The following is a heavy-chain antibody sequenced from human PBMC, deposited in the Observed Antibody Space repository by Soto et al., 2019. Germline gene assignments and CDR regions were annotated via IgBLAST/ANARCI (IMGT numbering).Heavy chain of an antibody. V-gene: IGHV3-33*01. CDR2: IWYDGSNK. CDR3: ARDLYQLLGVFDY. Sequence: GGSLRLSFAASGFTFSSYGMYWVRQAPGKGLEWVAVIWYDGSNKYYADSVKGRFTISRDNSKNTLYLQMNSLRAEDTAVYYCARDLYQLLGVFDYWGQGTLVTVSS. CDR1: GFTFSSYG. J-gene: IGHJ4*02. D-gene: IGHD2-2*01.